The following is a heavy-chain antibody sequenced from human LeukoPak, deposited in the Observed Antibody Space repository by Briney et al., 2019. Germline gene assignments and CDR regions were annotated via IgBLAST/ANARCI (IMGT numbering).Heavy chain of an antibody. J-gene: IGHJ4*02. CDR2: VSYDGRSK. CDR3: ARAPAFCGGDCYPARLDS. CDR1: GFTFSSYA. D-gene: IGHD2-21*02. Sequence: GGSLRLSCAASGFTFSSYAMHWVRQAPGKGLEWVAIVSYDGRSKYHADSVKGRFIISRDDSKNTLYLQMNSLRAEDTALYYCARAPAFCGGDCYPARLDSWGQGTLVTVSS. V-gene: IGHV3-30*04.